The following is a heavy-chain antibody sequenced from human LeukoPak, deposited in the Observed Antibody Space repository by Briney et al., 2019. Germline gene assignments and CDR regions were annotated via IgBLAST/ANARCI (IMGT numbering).Heavy chain of an antibody. CDR3: AKSNGYGLVDI. J-gene: IGHJ3*02. CDR1: DDSITIYY. Sequence: SETLSLTCTVSDDSITIYYWSWIRQPPGKGLEWIGYIDHTGITNYNPSLNSRVTISRDTSKNHFSLELSSATAADTAVYYCAKSNGYGLVDIWGQGTMVTVSS. D-gene: IGHD3-10*01. CDR2: IDHTGIT. V-gene: IGHV4-59*12.